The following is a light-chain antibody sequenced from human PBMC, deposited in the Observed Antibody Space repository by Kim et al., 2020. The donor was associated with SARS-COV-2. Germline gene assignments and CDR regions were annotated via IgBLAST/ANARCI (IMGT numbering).Light chain of an antibody. Sequence: AIRMTQSPSSFSASTGDRITITCRASQGIGSYVAWYQQKPGKAPNLLIYGASTLQGGVPSRFSGSGSGTDFTFTISYVQSEDFATYYCQQYYSYQLTFGGGTKVDIK. CDR2: GAS. CDR1: QGIGSY. CDR3: QQYYSYQLT. V-gene: IGKV1-8*01. J-gene: IGKJ4*01.